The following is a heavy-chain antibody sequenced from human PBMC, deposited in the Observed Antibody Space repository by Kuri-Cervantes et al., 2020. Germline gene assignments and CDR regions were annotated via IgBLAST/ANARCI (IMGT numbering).Heavy chain of an antibody. D-gene: IGHD3-3*01. V-gene: IGHV3-23*01. Sequence: LSLTCAASGFTFSSYAMSWVRQAPGKGLEWVSAISGSGGSTYYADSVKGRFTISRDNAKNSLSLQMNSLRAEDTAVYFCARGITIFGVGAFGLYYFDYWGQGTLVTVSS. J-gene: IGHJ4*02. CDR2: ISGSGGST. CDR1: GFTFSSYA. CDR3: ARGITIFGVGAFGLYYFDY.